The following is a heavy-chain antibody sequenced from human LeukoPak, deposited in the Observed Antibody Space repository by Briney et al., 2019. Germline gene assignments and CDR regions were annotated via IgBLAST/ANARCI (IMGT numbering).Heavy chain of an antibody. D-gene: IGHD6-13*01. V-gene: IGHV3-64*04. Sequence: GGSLRLSCSVSGFTFSTYVMHWVRQAPGKGLEYISAISSNGDNTYYADLVKGRFPISRDNSKSPLYLQMNSLRAEDTAVYYCAKDQQVGEAAYYFDSWGQGTLVTVSS. J-gene: IGHJ4*02. CDR2: ISSNGDNT. CDR1: GFTFSTYV. CDR3: AKDQQVGEAAYYFDS.